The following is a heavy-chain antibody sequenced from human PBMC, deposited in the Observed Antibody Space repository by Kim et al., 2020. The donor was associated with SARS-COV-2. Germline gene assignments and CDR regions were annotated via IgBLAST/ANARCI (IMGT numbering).Heavy chain of an antibody. CDR3: ARMSGSYRLGVSAFDI. D-gene: IGHD1-26*01. J-gene: IGHJ3*02. V-gene: IGHV4-59*01. Sequence: LQSRVTISINTSKNQFSRKLSSVTAADTAVYYCARMSGSYRLGVSAFDIWGQGTMVTVSS.